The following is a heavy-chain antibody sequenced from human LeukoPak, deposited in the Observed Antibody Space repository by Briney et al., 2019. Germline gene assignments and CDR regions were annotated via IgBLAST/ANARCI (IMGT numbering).Heavy chain of an antibody. J-gene: IGHJ6*04. CDR1: GFTFRNDW. V-gene: IGHV3-7*01. Sequence: PGGSLRLSCAASGFTFRNDWMTWVRQAPGKGLQGVASINQDGSEKHYVDSVKGRLTISRDNAKASLYVQMNSLRVEDTAVYYCARDWSGYGELDVWGKGTTVTVSS. CDR3: ARDWSGYGELDV. D-gene: IGHD3-3*01. CDR2: INQDGSEK.